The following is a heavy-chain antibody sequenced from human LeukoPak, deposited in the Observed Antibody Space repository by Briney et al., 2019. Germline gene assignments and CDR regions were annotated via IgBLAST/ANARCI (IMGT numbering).Heavy chain of an antibody. CDR2: IYSGGST. V-gene: IGHV3-66*01. J-gene: IGHJ4*02. D-gene: IGHD5-12*01. CDR3: ARSAGIADTIVLGY. CDR1: GFTVSSNY. Sequence: PGGSLRLSCAASGFTVSSNYMSWVRQAPGKGLEWVSIIYSGGSTYYADSVKGRFTISRDNSENALYLQMNSLRAEDTAAYYCARSAGIADTIVLGYWGQGTLVTVSS.